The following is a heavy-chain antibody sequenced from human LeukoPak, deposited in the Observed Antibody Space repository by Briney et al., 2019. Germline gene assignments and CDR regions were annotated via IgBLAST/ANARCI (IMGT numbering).Heavy chain of an antibody. Sequence: ASVKVSCKASGGTFSSYAISWVRQAPGQGLEWMGGIIPIFGTANYAQKFQGRVTITADKSTSTAYMELSSLRSEDTAVYYCARSRVAGTFGNWFDPSGQGALVTVSS. D-gene: IGHD6-19*01. CDR3: ARSRVAGTFGNWFDP. CDR1: GGTFSSYA. J-gene: IGHJ5*02. CDR2: IIPIFGTA. V-gene: IGHV1-69*06.